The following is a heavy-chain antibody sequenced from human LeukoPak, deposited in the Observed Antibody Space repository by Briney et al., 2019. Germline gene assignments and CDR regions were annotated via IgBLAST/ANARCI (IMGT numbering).Heavy chain of an antibody. CDR2: IWYDGSNK. Sequence: GGSLRLSCAASRFTFRTYGMHWVRQAPGKGLEWVAVIWYDGSNKYYADSVKGRFTISRDNSKNTLYLQMNSLRAEDTAVYYCATDFAGSPADWGQGALVTVSS. J-gene: IGHJ4*02. CDR3: ATDFAGSPAD. D-gene: IGHD3-10*01. CDR1: RFTFRTYG. V-gene: IGHV3-33*01.